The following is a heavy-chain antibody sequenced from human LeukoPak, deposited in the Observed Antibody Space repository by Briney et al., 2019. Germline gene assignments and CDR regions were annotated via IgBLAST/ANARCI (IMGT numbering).Heavy chain of an antibody. CDR3: ARAYNWNYSSNNWFDP. CDR2: INHSGTT. CDR1: GGSFSGYY. D-gene: IGHD1-7*01. Sequence: PSETLSLTCAVYGGSFSGYYWSWVRQPPGKGLEWIGEINHSGTTNYNPSLKSRLTISVDTSKNQFSLKLSSVTAADTAVYYCARAYNWNYSSNNWFDPWGQGTLVTVSS. V-gene: IGHV4-34*01. J-gene: IGHJ5*02.